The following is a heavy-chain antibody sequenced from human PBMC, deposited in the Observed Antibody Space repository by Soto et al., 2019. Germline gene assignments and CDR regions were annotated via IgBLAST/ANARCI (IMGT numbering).Heavy chain of an antibody. D-gene: IGHD3-3*01. V-gene: IGHV4-4*02. Sequence: SETLSLTCAVSGGSISSSNWWSWVRQPPGKGLEWIGEIYHSGSTNYNPSLKSRVTISVDTSKNQFSLKLSSVTAADTAVYYCARYDFWSGYNPPFDPWGQGTLVTVSS. J-gene: IGHJ5*02. CDR3: ARYDFWSGYNPPFDP. CDR2: IYHSGST. CDR1: GGSISSSNW.